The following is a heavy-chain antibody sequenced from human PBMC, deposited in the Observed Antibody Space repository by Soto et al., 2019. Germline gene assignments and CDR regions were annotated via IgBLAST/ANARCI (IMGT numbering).Heavy chain of an antibody. CDR2: ISGSGNSP. J-gene: IGHJ5*02. Sequence: EVQLVESGGRLVQRGGSLRLSCSGSGFIFGGHVMDWVRQAPGKGLEWVAGISGSGNSPFFRDSVKGRFTISRDNYKNTVYLEMNNLRDEDSAMYFCARGTHSYSGSHELDAWGLGTLVTVSS. D-gene: IGHD1-26*01. V-gene: IGHV3-23*04. CDR3: ARGTHSYSGSHELDA. CDR1: GFIFGGHV.